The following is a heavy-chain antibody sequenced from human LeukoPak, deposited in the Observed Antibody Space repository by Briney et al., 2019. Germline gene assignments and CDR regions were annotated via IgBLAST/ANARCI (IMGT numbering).Heavy chain of an antibody. CDR2: ISYDGSNK. Sequence: GRSLRLSCAASGFTFSSYAMLWVRQAPGKGLEWVAVISYDGSNKYYADSVKGRFTISRDNSKNTLYLQMNSLRAEDTAVYYCARDWGGYGDYTDYWGQGTLVTVSS. V-gene: IGHV3-30*04. CDR1: GFTFSSYA. D-gene: IGHD4-17*01. J-gene: IGHJ4*02. CDR3: ARDWGGYGDYTDY.